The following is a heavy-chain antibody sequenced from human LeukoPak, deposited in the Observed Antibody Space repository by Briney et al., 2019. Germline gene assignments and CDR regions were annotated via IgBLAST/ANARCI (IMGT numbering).Heavy chain of an antibody. J-gene: IGHJ4*02. CDR2: INHSGST. V-gene: IGHV4-34*01. Sequence: SETLSLTCAVSGGSFSGYYWSWIRQPPGKGLEWIGEINHSGSTNYNPSLKSRVTISVDTSKNQFSLNLSSVTGADTAVYYCASEAPQGSIDYWGQGTLVTVSS. CDR1: GGSFSGYY. CDR3: ASEAPQGSIDY.